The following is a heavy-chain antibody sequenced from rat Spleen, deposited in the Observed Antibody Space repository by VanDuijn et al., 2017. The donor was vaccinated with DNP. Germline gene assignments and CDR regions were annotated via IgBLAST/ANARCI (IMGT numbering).Heavy chain of an antibody. J-gene: IGHJ2*01. CDR3: ARLSDY. CDR1: GFSFPSNY. CDR2: ISYGGGT. V-gene: IGHV3-1*01. Sequence: EVQLQESGPGLVKPSQSLSLTCSVTGFSFPSNYWGWIRKFPGNKMEWMGYISYGGGTRYNPSPKSRITITRFTSKNQFFLHLNSVTTEDTATYYCARLSDYWGQGVMVTVSS.